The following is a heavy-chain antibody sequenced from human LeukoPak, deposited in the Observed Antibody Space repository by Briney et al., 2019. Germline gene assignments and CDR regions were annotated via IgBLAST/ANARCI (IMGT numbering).Heavy chain of an antibody. V-gene: IGHV3-74*01. CDR2: IKTDGSST. Sequence: GGSLRLSCAASGFTFSDNWMHWVRQVPGKGLVWVSRIKTDGSSTSYADSVKGRFTISRDNARNTLYLQMNSLRPEDTAVYYCAKDDYGSFDYWGQGTLVTVSS. J-gene: IGHJ4*02. CDR3: AKDDYGSFDY. CDR1: GFTFSDNW. D-gene: IGHD3-10*01.